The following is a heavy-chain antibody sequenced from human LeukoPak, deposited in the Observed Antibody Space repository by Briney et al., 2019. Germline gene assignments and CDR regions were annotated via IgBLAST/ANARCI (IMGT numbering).Heavy chain of an antibody. Sequence: GGSLRLSCAASGFIFSNFWMGWARQGPGKGLQWVASINRDGSEKHPVDSVKGRFTISRDNSKNTLYLQMNSLRAEDTAVYYCAKTVVIPAAMGPDYWGQGTLVTVSS. CDR3: AKTVVIPAAMGPDY. CDR2: INRDGSEK. J-gene: IGHJ4*02. D-gene: IGHD2-2*01. V-gene: IGHV3-7*03. CDR1: GFIFSNFW.